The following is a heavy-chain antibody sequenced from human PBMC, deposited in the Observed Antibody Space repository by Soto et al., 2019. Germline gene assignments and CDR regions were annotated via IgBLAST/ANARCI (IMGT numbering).Heavy chain of an antibody. D-gene: IGHD6-19*01. CDR3: DRLQIEVAGSN. CDR2: INANSGGT. J-gene: IGHJ4*02. V-gene: IGHV1-2*02. CDR1: GYTFSDYY. Sequence: ASVKVSCKASGYTFSDYYMHWVRQAPGQGLEWMGWINANSGGTTYAQKFQGRVTMTRDTSTSTAYMELSRLSSDDTAIYYCDRLQIEVAGSNWGQGTLVPVSS.